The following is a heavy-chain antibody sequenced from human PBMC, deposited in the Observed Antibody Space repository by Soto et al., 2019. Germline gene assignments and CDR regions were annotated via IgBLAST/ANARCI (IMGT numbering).Heavy chain of an antibody. CDR2: ISGSGGRT. CDR1: GFTFSSYA. D-gene: IGHD2-15*01. Sequence: GGSLRLSCAASGFTFSSYAMSWVRQAPGKGLGWVSAISGSGGRTNYADSVKGRFTITRDNAKNTLYLQMNSLRAEDTAVYYCAPGYCSGGTCYGDAFDIWGQGTMVTVSS. CDR3: APGYCSGGTCYGDAFDI. J-gene: IGHJ3*02. V-gene: IGHV3-23*01.